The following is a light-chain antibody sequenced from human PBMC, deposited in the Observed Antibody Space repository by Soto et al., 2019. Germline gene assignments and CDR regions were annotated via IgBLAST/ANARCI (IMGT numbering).Light chain of an antibody. CDR1: KNINTW. CDR2: DAS. J-gene: IGKJ1*01. Sequence: DIQMTQSPSTLSASVGDRVTITCRASKNINTWVAWYQQKPGKAPKLLIYDASSLESGVPSRVSGSGSGTDFTLTISCLQSEDFATYYCRQYYSYPRTFGQGTKVDIK. V-gene: IGKV1-5*01. CDR3: RQYYSYPRT.